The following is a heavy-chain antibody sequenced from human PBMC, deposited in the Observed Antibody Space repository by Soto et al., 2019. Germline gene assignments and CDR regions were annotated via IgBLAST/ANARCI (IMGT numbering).Heavy chain of an antibody. D-gene: IGHD2-15*01. J-gene: IGHJ6*02. CDR3: VKDIAPSRYCSGGTCSSKNYYYGMDV. V-gene: IGHV3-9*01. Sequence: LRLSCAVSGFSLDDYAMHWVRQGPGKGLEWVSGISWNSGSVGYADSVKGRFTISRDNAKNSLYLQMNSLRTEDTALYYCVKDIAPSRYCSGGTCSSKNYYYGMDVWGQGTTVTVSS. CDR1: GFSLDDYA. CDR2: ISWNSGSV.